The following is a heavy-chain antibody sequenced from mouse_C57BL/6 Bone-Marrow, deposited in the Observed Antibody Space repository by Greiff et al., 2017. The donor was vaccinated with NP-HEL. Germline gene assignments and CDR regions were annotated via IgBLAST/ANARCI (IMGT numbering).Heavy chain of an antibody. J-gene: IGHJ1*03. CDR1: GFSLTSYG. V-gene: IGHV2-9*01. CDR3: GKQAYSNHLHWYFDV. D-gene: IGHD2-5*01. Sequence: VQVVESGPGLVAPSQSLSITCTVSGFSLTSYGVDWVRQPPGKGLEWLGVIWGGGSTNYNSALMSRLSISKDNSKSQVFLKMNSLQTDAPALYFGGKQAYSNHLHWYFDVWGTGTTVT. CDR2: IWGGGST.